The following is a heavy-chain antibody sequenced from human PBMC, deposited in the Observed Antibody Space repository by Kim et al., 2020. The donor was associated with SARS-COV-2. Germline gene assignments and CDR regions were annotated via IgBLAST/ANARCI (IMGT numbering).Heavy chain of an antibody. Sequence: NPPLKTRVHMSADTPKNQLSLKLGSVTAADTAVYYCARRRFGELGHYDYWGQGTLVTVSS. J-gene: IGHJ4*02. D-gene: IGHD3-10*01. V-gene: IGHV4-4*06. CDR3: ARRRFGELGHYDY.